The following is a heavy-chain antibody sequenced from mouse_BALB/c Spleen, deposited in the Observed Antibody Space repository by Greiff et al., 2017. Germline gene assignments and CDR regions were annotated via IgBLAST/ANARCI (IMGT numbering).Heavy chain of an antibody. CDR2: ISSGGSYT. CDR3: ARLAQLGLLDY. CDR1: GFTFSSYG. Sequence: DVQLVESGGDLVKPGGSLKLSCAASGFTFSSYGMSWVRQTPDKRLEWVATISSGGSYTYYPDSVKGRFTISRDNAKNTLYLQMSSLKSEDTAMYYCARLAQLGLLDYWGQGTSVTVSS. V-gene: IGHV5-6*01. J-gene: IGHJ4*01. D-gene: IGHD3-1*01.